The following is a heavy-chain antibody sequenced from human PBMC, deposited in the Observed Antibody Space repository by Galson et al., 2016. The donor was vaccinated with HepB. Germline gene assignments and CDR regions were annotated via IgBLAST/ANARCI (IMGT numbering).Heavy chain of an antibody. CDR1: GYTFSSYG. V-gene: IGHV1-3*01. J-gene: IGHJ4*02. CDR3: ARDKGTGYYFDY. Sequence: SVKVSCKASGYTFSSYGMHWVRQAPGQRLEWMGWINASNGNTKYSQKFQDWVTMTRDTSISTAYMELSRLRSDDTAVYYCARDKGTGYYFDYWGQGTLVTVSS. CDR2: INASNGNT.